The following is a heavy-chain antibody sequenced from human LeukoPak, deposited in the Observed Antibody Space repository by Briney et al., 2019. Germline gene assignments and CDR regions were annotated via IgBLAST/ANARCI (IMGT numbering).Heavy chain of an antibody. Sequence: GGSLRLSCAASGFTFSTYNMNWVRQAAGEGLEWVSSISSSSAYIYYADSVKGRFTISRDNAKNSVNLQMNSLRAEDTAVYYCARDWALFDYWGQGTLVTVSS. CDR3: ARDWALFDY. D-gene: IGHD3-16*01. CDR1: GFTFSTYN. J-gene: IGHJ4*02. CDR2: ISSSSAYI. V-gene: IGHV3-21*01.